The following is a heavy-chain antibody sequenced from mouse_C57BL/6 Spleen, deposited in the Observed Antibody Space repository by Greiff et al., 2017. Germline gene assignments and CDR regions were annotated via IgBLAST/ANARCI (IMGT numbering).Heavy chain of an antibody. V-gene: IGHV5-12*01. CDR3: ARHDDSAWFAY. CDR2: ISNGGGST. CDR1: GFTFSDYY. Sequence: EVKLMESGGGLVQPGGSLKLSCAASGFTFSDYYMYWVRQTPEKRLEWVAYISNGGGSTYYPDTVKGRFTISRDNAKNTLYLQMSRLKSEDTAMYYCARHDDSAWFAYWGQGTLVTVSA. D-gene: IGHD2-13*01. J-gene: IGHJ3*01.